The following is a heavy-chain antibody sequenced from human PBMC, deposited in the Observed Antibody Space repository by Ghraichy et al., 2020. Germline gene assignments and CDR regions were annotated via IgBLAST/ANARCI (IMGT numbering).Heavy chain of an antibody. Sequence: SQTLSLTCTVSGGSISSYYWSWIRQPPGKGLEWIGYIYYSGSTNYNPSLKSRVTISVDTSKNQFSLKLSSVTAADTAVYYCARANCSGGSCYFPPDYWGQGTLVTVSS. CDR1: GGSISSYY. CDR3: ARANCSGGSCYFPPDY. V-gene: IGHV4-59*01. CDR2: IYYSGST. J-gene: IGHJ4*02. D-gene: IGHD2-15*01.